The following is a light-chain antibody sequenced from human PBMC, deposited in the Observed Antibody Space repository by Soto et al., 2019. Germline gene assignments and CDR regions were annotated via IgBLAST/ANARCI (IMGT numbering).Light chain of an antibody. CDR3: QQCDNLPLT. CDR1: RGIRNS. J-gene: IGKJ4*01. CDR2: DSS. V-gene: IGKV1-33*01. Sequence: DIQMTQSPSSLSASVGDRVTITCQASRGIRNSINWYQQKPGKVPKLLIYDSSNLETGVPSRFSGSGSGTDFTFTISSLQPEDIATYYCQQCDNLPLTFGGGTKVEIK.